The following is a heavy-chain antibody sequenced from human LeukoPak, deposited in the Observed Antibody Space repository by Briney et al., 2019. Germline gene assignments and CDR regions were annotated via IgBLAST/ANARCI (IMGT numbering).Heavy chain of an antibody. D-gene: IGHD6-13*01. CDR1: GFTFSSYA. CDR2: ISGSGGST. V-gene: IGHV3-23*01. Sequence: GGSLRLSCAASGFTFSSYAMSWVRQAPGKGLEWVSAISGSGGSTYYADSVKGRFTISRDNSKNTLYLQMNSLRAEDTAVYYCAKELRGWSSSWSYYFDYWDQGTLVTVSS. J-gene: IGHJ4*02. CDR3: AKELRGWSSSWSYYFDY.